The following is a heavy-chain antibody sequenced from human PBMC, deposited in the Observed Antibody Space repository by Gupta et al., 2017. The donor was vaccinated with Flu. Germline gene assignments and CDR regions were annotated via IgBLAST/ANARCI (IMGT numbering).Heavy chain of an antibody. J-gene: IGHJ4*02. D-gene: IGHD2-21*01. CDR1: TEYY. CDR3: ARDHCGDSRCYSDY. Sequence: TEYYIYWVRQAPGQGLEWVGWINPTSGVANYAPKFQGRGTLTRDTSITTAYMDLTRLRSDDTAADVGARDHCGDSRCYSDYWGQGTRGTVSS. CDR2: INPTSGVA. V-gene: IGHV1-2*02.